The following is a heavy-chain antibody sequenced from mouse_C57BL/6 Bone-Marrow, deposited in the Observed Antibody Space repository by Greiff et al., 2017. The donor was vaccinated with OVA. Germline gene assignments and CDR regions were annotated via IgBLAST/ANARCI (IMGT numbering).Heavy chain of an antibody. CDR3: AREFITTVVGFDY. CDR2: IDPEDGET. D-gene: IGHD1-1*01. J-gene: IGHJ2*01. V-gene: IGHV14-2*01. Sequence: VQLQQSGAELVKPGASVKLSCTASGFNINDYYMHWVKQSPEQGLEWIGRIDPEDGETKYATKFQGKATITADTSSNTVYLQLSSLTSEDTAVYYGAREFITTVVGFDYWGQGTTLTVSS. CDR1: GFNINDYY.